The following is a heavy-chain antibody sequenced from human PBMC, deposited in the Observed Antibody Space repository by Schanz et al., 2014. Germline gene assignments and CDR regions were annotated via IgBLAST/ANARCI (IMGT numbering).Heavy chain of an antibody. CDR1: GFTFHTYD. J-gene: IGHJ4*02. D-gene: IGHD1-26*01. V-gene: IGHV3-30-3*01. CDR3: ARDSGSHYLVDY. Sequence: QVQLVESGGGVVQPGRSLRLSCAASGFTFHTYDMHWVRQAPGKGLEWVAQISHDGHRDFYADSVKGRFTISRDNSMNTLHLQMNSLRDEDTAVYYCARDSGSHYLVDYGGQGTLVTVSS. CDR2: ISHDGHRD.